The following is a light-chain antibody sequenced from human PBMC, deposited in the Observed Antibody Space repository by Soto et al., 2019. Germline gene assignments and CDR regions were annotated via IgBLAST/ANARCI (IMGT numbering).Light chain of an antibody. CDR2: GAS. J-gene: IGKJ5*01. Sequence: EIVMTQSPGTLSVSPGERATLSCRASQSVSSNLAWYQHKPGQAPRLLIYGASTRATGIPARFSGSGSGTEFTLTLSSLQSEDFAVYYCQQYNNWPPINFGQGTRLEIK. CDR1: QSVSSN. V-gene: IGKV3-15*01. CDR3: QQYNNWPPIN.